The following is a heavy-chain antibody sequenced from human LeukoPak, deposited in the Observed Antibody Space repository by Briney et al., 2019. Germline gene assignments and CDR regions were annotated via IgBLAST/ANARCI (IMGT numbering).Heavy chain of an antibody. CDR1: GFTFSKFG. D-gene: IGHD3-10*01. CDR3: AKGLNFYGSGRGDSADV. Sequence: PGGSLRLSCAASGFTFSKFGVHWVRQAPGKGLEGVAVISSDGSHKYYADSVKGRFTISRDNSQSTAYIQMNSLTIEDTAVYYCAKGLNFYGSGRGDSADVWGQGTTVTVS. J-gene: IGHJ6*02. V-gene: IGHV3-30*04. CDR2: ISSDGSHK.